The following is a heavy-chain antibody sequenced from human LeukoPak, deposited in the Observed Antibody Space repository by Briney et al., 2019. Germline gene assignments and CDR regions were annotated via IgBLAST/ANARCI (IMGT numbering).Heavy chain of an antibody. CDR2: IYYSGST. D-gene: IGHD3-16*01. V-gene: IGHV4-59*08. Sequence: ASETLSLTCTVSGGSISSYYWSWIRQPPGKGLEWIGYIYYSGSTNYNPSLKSRVPISVDTSKNQFSLKLSSVTAADTAVYYCARHVRGSIDYWGQGTLVTVSS. J-gene: IGHJ4*02. CDR1: GGSISSYY. CDR3: ARHVRGSIDY.